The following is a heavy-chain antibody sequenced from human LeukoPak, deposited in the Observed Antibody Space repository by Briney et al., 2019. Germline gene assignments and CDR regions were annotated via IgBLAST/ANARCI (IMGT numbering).Heavy chain of an antibody. V-gene: IGHV3-21*01. J-gene: IGHJ4*02. CDR3: ASHGGGSYQGFDY. D-gene: IGHD1-26*01. Sequence: GGSLRLSCAASGFTFSSYSMNWVRQAPGKGLEWVSSISSSSSYIYYADSVKGRFTISRDNAKNSLYLQMNSLRAEDTAVYYCASHGGGSYQGFDYWGQGTLVTVSS. CDR1: GFTFSSYS. CDR2: ISSSSSYI.